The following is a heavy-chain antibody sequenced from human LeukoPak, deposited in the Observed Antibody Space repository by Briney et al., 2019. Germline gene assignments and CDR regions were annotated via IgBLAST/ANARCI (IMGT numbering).Heavy chain of an antibody. CDR1: GFTFSSYA. CDR3: ARLDWFDP. Sequence: GGSLRLSCAASGFTFSSYAMHWVRQAPGKGLEWVAVISYDGSNKYYADSVKGRFTISRDNSKNTLYLQMNSLRAEDTAVYYCARLDWFDPWGQGTLVTVSS. CDR2: ISYDGSNK. J-gene: IGHJ5*02. V-gene: IGHV3-30-3*01.